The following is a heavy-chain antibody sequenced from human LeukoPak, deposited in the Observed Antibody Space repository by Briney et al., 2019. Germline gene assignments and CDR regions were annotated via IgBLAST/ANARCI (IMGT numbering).Heavy chain of an antibody. V-gene: IGHV3-48*03. D-gene: IGHD2-15*01. CDR2: ISSSGSTI. CDR3: ARSSVGCGGSSCYLSFDY. J-gene: IGHJ4*02. Sequence: PGGSLRLSCAASGFTFSSYEMNWVRQAPGKGLEWVSYISSSGSTIYYADSVRGRFTISRDNAKNSLYLQMNSLRAEDTAVYYCARSSVGCGGSSCYLSFDYWGQGTLVTVSS. CDR1: GFTFSSYE.